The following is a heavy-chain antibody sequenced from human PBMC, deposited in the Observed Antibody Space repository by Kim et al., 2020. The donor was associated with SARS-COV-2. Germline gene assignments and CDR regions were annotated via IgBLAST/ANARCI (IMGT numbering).Heavy chain of an antibody. CDR3: ARSANDDNAFGS. J-gene: IGHJ4*02. Sequence: GGSLRLSCAASGLSFSDSYMNWVRQAPGKGLEWLSFISTRGESIFKEDALQGQFTISRDNAETSLTLQMNYLRDKDTAAYYYARSANDDNAFGSWDQG. CDR2: ISTRGESI. V-gene: IGHV3-11*01. CDR1: GLSFSDSY. D-gene: IGHD1-1*01.